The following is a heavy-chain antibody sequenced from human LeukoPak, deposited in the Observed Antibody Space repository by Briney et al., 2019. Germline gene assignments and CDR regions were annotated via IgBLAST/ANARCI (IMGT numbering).Heavy chain of an antibody. D-gene: IGHD3-3*01. CDR1: GGSISSGGYS. CDR3: ARRVTIFGVVINWFDP. CDR2: IYYSGST. V-gene: IGHV4-30-2*03. Sequence: SETLSLTCAVSGGSISSGGYSWSWIRQPPGKGLEWIGSIYYSGSTYYNPSLKSRVTISVDTSKNQFSLKLSSVTAADTAVYYCARRVTIFGVVINWFDPWGQGTLVTVSS. J-gene: IGHJ5*02.